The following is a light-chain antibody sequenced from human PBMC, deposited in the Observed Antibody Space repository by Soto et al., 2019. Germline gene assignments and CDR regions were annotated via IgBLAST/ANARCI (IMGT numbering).Light chain of an antibody. CDR2: GAS. CDR3: QEYNTWPWT. Sequence: ETLMTQSPATLSVSPGEGATLSCRASQSVNNNLAWYQQKLGQAPRVLIYGASTRATGIPARFTGSGSGTEFILTITSLQSEDSAVYYCQEYNTWPWTFGQGTKVDIK. J-gene: IGKJ1*01. CDR1: QSVNNN. V-gene: IGKV3-15*01.